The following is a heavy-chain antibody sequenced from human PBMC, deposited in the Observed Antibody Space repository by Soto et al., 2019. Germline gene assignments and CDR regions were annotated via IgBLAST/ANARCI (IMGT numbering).Heavy chain of an antibody. CDR1: GFTFSRSG. V-gene: IGHV3-33*01. Sequence: GGSLRLSCAASGFTFSRSGMHWVRQAPGKGLEWVAIIWNDGSHKYYADSVKGRFTISRDNSMNTLYLQMSSLTAEDTAVYYCARDQIAAIGIFDFWGQGTPVTVSS. J-gene: IGHJ4*02. CDR2: IWNDGSHK. CDR3: ARDQIAAIGIFDF. D-gene: IGHD6-13*01.